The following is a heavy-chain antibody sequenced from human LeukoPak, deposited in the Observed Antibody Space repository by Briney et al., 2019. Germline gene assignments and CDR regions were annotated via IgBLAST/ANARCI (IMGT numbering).Heavy chain of an antibody. V-gene: IGHV3-48*01. CDR1: GFTFSSYS. Sequence: GGSLRLSCAASGFTFSSYSMNWVRRAPGKGLEWVSYISSTSGTIYYAGSAQGRFTISRDNSKNTLYLQMNNLRADDTAMYYCARGRQCDYWGQGTLVTVSS. J-gene: IGHJ4*02. CDR2: ISSTSGTI. D-gene: IGHD4-11*01. CDR3: ARGRQCDY.